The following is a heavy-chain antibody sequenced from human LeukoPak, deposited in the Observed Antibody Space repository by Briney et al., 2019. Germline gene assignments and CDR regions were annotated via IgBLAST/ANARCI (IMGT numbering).Heavy chain of an antibody. Sequence: GGSLRLSCAASGFTFSSYGMHWVRQAPGKGLEWVAVISYDGSNKYYADSVKGRLTISRGNSKNTLYLQMNSLRAEDAAVYYCAKEGWFGELSGYWGQGTLVTVSS. CDR2: ISYDGSNK. CDR3: AKEGWFGELSGY. V-gene: IGHV3-30*18. CDR1: GFTFSSYG. J-gene: IGHJ4*02. D-gene: IGHD3-10*01.